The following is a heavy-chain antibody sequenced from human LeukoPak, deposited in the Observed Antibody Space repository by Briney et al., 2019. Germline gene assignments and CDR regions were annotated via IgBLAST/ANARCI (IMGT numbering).Heavy chain of an antibody. Sequence: SETLSLTCTVSGGSISSSSYYWGWIRQPPGKGLEWIGSIYYSGSTYYNPSLKSRVTMSVDTSKNQFSLKLSSVTAADTAVYYCARGWIVAARPFDYWGQGTLVTVSS. CDR3: ARGWIVAARPFDY. J-gene: IGHJ4*02. CDR2: IYYSGST. V-gene: IGHV4-39*07. D-gene: IGHD6-6*01. CDR1: GGSISSSSYY.